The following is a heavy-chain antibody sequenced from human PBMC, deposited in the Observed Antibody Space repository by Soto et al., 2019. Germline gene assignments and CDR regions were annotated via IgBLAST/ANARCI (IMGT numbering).Heavy chain of an antibody. CDR2: INAGNANT. CDR3: ARVGYYDSSGGTNWFDP. Sequence: ASVKVSCKASGYTFTYYAIHWVRQAPGQRLEWMGWINAGNANTKYSQNFQGRVTITRDTSASTVYMELSSLRSEDTAVYYCARVGYYDSSGGTNWFDPWGQGTLVTVSS. J-gene: IGHJ5*02. V-gene: IGHV1-3*01. CDR1: GYTFTYYA. D-gene: IGHD3-22*01.